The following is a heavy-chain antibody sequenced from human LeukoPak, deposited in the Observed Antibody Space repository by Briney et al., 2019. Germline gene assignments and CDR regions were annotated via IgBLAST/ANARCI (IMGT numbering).Heavy chain of an antibody. CDR1: GFPFSSYA. J-gene: IGHJ5*02. CDR3: GRWGVNAGLDR. Sequence: GGSLRLSCAASGFPFSSYAMTWVRQAPGKGLEWVSSISGDGATTYHADSVRGRFTISRDNAQNSLNLQMNSLRAEDSAVYYCGRWGVNAGLDRWGQGTLVTVSS. V-gene: IGHV3-23*01. CDR2: ISGDGATT. D-gene: IGHD3-10*01.